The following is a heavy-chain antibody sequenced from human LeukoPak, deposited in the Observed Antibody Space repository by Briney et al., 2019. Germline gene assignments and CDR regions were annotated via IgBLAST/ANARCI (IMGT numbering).Heavy chain of an antibody. Sequence: SETLSLTCTVSGGSIRSSTDYWGWIRQPPGKELEWIGSIYYSGSAYYNPSLKSRVTISVDTSKNQFSVKLSSVTAADTAVYYCARSIRGYSSGWYYFDYWGQGTLITVSS. CDR3: ARSIRGYSSGWYYFDY. J-gene: IGHJ4*02. CDR2: IYYSGSA. D-gene: IGHD6-19*01. V-gene: IGHV4-39*07. CDR1: GGSIRSSTDY.